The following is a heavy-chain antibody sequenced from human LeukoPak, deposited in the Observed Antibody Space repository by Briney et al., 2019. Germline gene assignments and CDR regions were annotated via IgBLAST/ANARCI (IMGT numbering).Heavy chain of an antibody. V-gene: IGHV4-59*01. CDR1: GXSISSYY. D-gene: IGHD2-2*01. J-gene: IGHJ4*02. Sequence: SETLSLTCTVSGXSISSYYWSWIRQPPGKGLEWIGYIHYSGTINYNPSLKSRVTVSVDTSKNQFSLRLTSVTAADTAVYYCARDASQSGISYAFDSWGQGTLVTVSS. CDR2: IHYSGTI. CDR3: ARDASQSGISYAFDS.